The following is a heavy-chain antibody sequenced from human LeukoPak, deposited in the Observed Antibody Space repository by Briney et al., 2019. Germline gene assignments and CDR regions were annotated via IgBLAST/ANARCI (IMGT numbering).Heavy chain of an antibody. CDR3: ARDLGVSYGGNYGAFDI. D-gene: IGHD4-23*01. V-gene: IGHV3-30*02. J-gene: IGHJ3*02. Sequence: PGGSLRLSCAASGFTFSSYGMHWVRQAPGKGLEWVAFIRYDGSNKYYADSVKGRFTISRDNSKNTLYLQMNSLRAEDTAVYYCARDLGVSYGGNYGAFDIWGQGTMVTVSS. CDR1: GFTFSSYG. CDR2: IRYDGSNK.